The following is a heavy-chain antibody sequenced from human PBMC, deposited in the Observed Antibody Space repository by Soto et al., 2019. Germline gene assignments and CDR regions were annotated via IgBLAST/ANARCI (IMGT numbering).Heavy chain of an antibody. CDR2: INHSGST. D-gene: IGHD3-3*01. Sequence: SETLSLTCAVYGGSLSGYYWSWIRQPPGKXLEWIGEINHSGSTNYNPSLKSRVTISVDTSKNQFSLKLSSVTAADTAVYYCARWRGLTIGVPPFYYYYGMDVWGQGTTVTVSS. CDR3: ARWRGLTIGVPPFYYYYGMDV. J-gene: IGHJ6*02. CDR1: GGSLSGYY. V-gene: IGHV4-34*01.